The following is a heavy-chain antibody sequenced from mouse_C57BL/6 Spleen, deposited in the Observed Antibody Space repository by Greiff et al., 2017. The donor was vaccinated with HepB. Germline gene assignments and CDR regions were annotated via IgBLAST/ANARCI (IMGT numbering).Heavy chain of an antibody. V-gene: IGHV3-6*01. Sequence: ESGPGLVKPSQSLSLTCSVTGYSITSGYYWNWIRQSPGNKLEWMGYISYDGSNNYNPSLKNRITITRDTSKNQFFLKLNSVTTEDTATYYCARYSNPFDYWGQGTTLTVSS. D-gene: IGHD2-5*01. CDR2: ISYDGSN. CDR1: GYSITSGYY. CDR3: ARYSNPFDY. J-gene: IGHJ2*01.